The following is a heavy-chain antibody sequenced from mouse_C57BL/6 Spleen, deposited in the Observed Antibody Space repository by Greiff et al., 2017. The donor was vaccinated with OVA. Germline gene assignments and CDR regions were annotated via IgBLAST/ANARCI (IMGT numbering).Heavy chain of an antibody. V-gene: IGHV1-61*01. CDR2: IYPSDSET. D-gene: IGHD3-2*02. J-gene: IGHJ4*01. CDR1: GYTFTSYW. CDR3: ARHSSGYGYAMDY. Sequence: QVHVKQPGAELVRPGSSVKLSCKASGYTFTSYWMDWVKQRPGQGLEWIGNIYPSDSETHYNQKFKDKATLTVDKSSSTAYMQLSSLTSEDSAVYYCARHSSGYGYAMDYWGQGTSVTVSS.